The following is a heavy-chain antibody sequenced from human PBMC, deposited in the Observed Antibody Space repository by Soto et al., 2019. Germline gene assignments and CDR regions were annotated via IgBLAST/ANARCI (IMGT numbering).Heavy chain of an antibody. CDR3: ARVAHCSGGSCYSEMDYYYGMDV. Sequence: SETLSLTCTVSGGSISSGGYSWSWIRQHPGKGLEWIGYINYSGSTNYNPSLKSRVTISVDTSKNQFSLKLSSVTAADTAVYYCARVAHCSGGSCYSEMDYYYGMDVWGQGTTVTVSS. J-gene: IGHJ6*02. D-gene: IGHD2-15*01. CDR2: INYSGST. V-gene: IGHV4-31*03. CDR1: GGSISSGGYS.